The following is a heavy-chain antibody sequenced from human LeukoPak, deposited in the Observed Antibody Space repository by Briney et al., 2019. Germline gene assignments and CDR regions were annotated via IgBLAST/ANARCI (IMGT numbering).Heavy chain of an antibody. CDR3: ARGVNLDC. Sequence: SETLSLTCTVSGGSISSYYWSWIRQPPGKGLEWIGYIYYSGSTNYNPSLKSRVTISVDTSKNQFSLKLSSVTAADTAVYYCARGVNLDCWGQETLVTVSS. CDR1: GGSISSYY. V-gene: IGHV4-59*01. CDR2: IYYSGST. J-gene: IGHJ4*02.